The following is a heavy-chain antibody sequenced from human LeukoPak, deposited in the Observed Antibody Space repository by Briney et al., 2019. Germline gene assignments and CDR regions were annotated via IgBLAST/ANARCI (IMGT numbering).Heavy chain of an antibody. CDR1: GFTFSGSA. Sequence: GGSLRLSCAASGFTFSGSAMHWVRQASGKGLEWVGRIRTKANSYATAYAASVKGRFTISRDDSKNTAYLQMNSLKTEDTALYYCTRHLEWLAQGLFDYWGQGTLVTVSS. J-gene: IGHJ4*02. CDR3: TRHLEWLAQGLFDY. V-gene: IGHV3-73*01. CDR2: IRTKANSYAT. D-gene: IGHD6-19*01.